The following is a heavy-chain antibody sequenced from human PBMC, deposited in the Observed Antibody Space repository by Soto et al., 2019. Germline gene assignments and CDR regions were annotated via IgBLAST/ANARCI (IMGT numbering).Heavy chain of an antibody. CDR1: GFTFSSYA. D-gene: IGHD3-22*01. CDR3: ARDYDSSGYYYAPVSY. CDR2: ISYDGSNK. Sequence: GGSLRLSCAASGFTFSSYAMHWVRQAPGKGLEWVAVISYDGSNKYYADSVKGRFTISRDNSKNTLYLQMNSLRAEDTAVYYCARDYDSSGYYYAPVSYWGQGTLVNVS. V-gene: IGHV3-30-3*01. J-gene: IGHJ4*02.